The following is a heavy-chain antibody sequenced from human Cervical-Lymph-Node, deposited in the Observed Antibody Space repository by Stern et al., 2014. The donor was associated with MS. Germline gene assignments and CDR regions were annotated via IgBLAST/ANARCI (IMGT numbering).Heavy chain of an antibody. J-gene: IGHJ4*02. Sequence: QVQLVQSGGGVVQPGTSLRLSCEASGFTFSSYGMHWVRQAPGKGLEWVAVFSYDGISKYYADSVSGRFTLSRDNSKNTLYLQMDSLRAGDTAVCYCARGTSHYDSSGTDFWGQGTLVTVSS. CDR3: ARGTSHYDSSGTDF. CDR1: GFTFSSYG. D-gene: IGHD3-22*01. CDR2: FSYDGISK. V-gene: IGHV3-30*03.